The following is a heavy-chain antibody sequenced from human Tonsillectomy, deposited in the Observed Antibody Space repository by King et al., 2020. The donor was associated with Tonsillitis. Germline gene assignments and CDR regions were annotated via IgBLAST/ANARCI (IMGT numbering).Heavy chain of an antibody. CDR1: GGFISSYY. J-gene: IGHJ6*03. CDR3: ATTATTYYYYFYMDV. D-gene: IGHD1-1*01. V-gene: IGHV4-59*01. Sequence: QLQESGPGLVKPSETLSLTCTVSGGFISSYYWSWIRQPPGKGLEWIGYIHYSGSTKYNPSLKSRVAISLDTSKNQFSLKLSSVTAADTAVYYCATTATTYYYYFYMDVWGKGTTVTVSS. CDR2: IHYSGST.